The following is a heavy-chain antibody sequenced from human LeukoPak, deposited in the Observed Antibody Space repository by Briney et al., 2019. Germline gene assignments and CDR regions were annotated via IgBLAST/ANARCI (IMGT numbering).Heavy chain of an antibody. J-gene: IGHJ3*02. CDR2: INPNSGGT. CDR1: GYTFTGYY. V-gene: IGHV1-2*04. CDR3: AKGHRGVTMVRGALYDAFDI. Sequence: APVKVSCKASGYTFTGYYMHWVRQAPGQGLEWMGWINPNSGGTNYAQKFQGWVTMTRDTSISTAYMELSRLRSDDTAVYYCAKGHRGVTMVRGALYDAFDIWGQGTMVTVSS. D-gene: IGHD3-10*01.